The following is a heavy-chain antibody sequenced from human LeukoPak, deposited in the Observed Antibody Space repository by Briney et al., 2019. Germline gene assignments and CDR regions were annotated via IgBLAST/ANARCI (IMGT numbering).Heavy chain of an antibody. V-gene: IGHV4-39*07. CDR1: GGSISSSSYY. D-gene: IGHD3-10*01. Sequence: PSETLSLTCTVSGGSISSSSYYWGWIRQPPGKGLEWIGSFHYTGTYYNPSLESRVTISVDTSKNQFSLKVNSVTAADTAVYYCHSDSVDFWGQGSVVTVSS. J-gene: IGHJ4*02. CDR2: FHYTGT. CDR3: HSDSVDF.